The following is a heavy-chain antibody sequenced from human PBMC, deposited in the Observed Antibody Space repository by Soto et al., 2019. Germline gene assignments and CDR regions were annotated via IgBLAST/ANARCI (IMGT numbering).Heavy chain of an antibody. CDR1: GLTSSNYA. J-gene: IGHJ5*02. V-gene: IGHV3-21*02. CDR2: ISSSSTYI. CDR3: ASSPWMDWFDP. Sequence: EVQLVESGGGLVKPGGSLRLSCAASGLTSSNYAMNWVRQAPGKGLEWVSSISSSSTYIYYADSVKGRFTISRDNAKNSLYRQMNSLRAEDTAVYYCASSPWMDWFDPWGQGTLVTVSS. D-gene: IGHD1-1*01.